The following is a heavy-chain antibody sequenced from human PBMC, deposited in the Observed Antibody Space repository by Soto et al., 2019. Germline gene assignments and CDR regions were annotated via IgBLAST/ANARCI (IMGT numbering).Heavy chain of an antibody. D-gene: IGHD3-10*01. V-gene: IGHV1-69*13. CDR1: GGTFSRYA. CDR3: ARDMVRGSHYYYGMDV. J-gene: IGHJ6*02. Sequence: SAVNVSCKASGGTFSRYAISWVRQALGQGLEWMGGIIPIFGTANYAQKFQGRVTITADESTSTAYMELSSLRSEDTAVYYCARDMVRGSHYYYGMDVWGQGTTVTVSS. CDR2: IIPIFGTA.